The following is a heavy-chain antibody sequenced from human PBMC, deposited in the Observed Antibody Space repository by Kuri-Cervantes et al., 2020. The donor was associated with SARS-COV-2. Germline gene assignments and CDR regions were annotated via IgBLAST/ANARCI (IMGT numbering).Heavy chain of an antibody. J-gene: IGHJ4*02. V-gene: IGHV4-59*12. D-gene: IGHD6-13*01. Sequence: SETLFLTCTVSGGSISSYYWSWIRQPPGKGLEWIGYIYYSGSTNYNPSLKSRVTISVDTSKNQFSLKLSSVTAADTAVYYCARGSSPTALIDYWGQGTLVTVSS. CDR2: IYYSGST. CDR1: GGSISSYY. CDR3: ARGSSPTALIDY.